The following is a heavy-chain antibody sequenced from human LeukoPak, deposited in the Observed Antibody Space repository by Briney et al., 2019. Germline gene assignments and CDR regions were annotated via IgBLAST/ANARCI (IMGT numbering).Heavy chain of an antibody. CDR1: GGSISSYY. J-gene: IGHJ4*02. D-gene: IGHD3-10*01. V-gene: IGHV4-4*07. Sequence: PSETLSLTCTVSGGSISSYYWSWIRQPAGKGLEWIGRIYTSGSTNYNPSLKGRVTMSVDTSKNQFSLKLSSVTAADTAVYYCARDRITMVRGAIFDYWGQGTLVTVSS. CDR3: ARDRITMVRGAIFDY. CDR2: IYTSGST.